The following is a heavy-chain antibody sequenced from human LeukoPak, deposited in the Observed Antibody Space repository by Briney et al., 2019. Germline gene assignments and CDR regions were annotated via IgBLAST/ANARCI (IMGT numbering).Heavy chain of an antibody. CDR2: INTHNGDT. CDR1: GYTFASFG. J-gene: IGHJ6*03. D-gene: IGHD2-2*03. CDR3: ARDGYRLSGYFYYIDV. Sequence: ASVKVSCKASGYTFASFGITWVRQAPGQGLEWMGWINTHNGDTNYAQKLQGRVTMTTDTSTSTAYMELRSLRSDDTAVYYCARDGYRLSGYFYYIDVWGKGTTLTVSS. V-gene: IGHV1-18*01.